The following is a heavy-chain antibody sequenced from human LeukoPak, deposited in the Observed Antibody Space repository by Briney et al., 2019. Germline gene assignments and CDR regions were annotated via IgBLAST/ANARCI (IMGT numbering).Heavy chain of an antibody. V-gene: IGHV3-9*01. D-gene: IGHD6-19*01. CDR3: AKEKIAVPGTFDY. CDR2: ISWNSGSI. Sequence: PGGSLRLSCAASGFTFDDYAMHWVRQAPGKGLEWVSGISWNSGSIGYADSVKGRFTISRDNAKNSLYLQMNSLRAEDTALYYCAKEKIAVPGTFDYWGQGTLVTVSS. CDR1: GFTFDDYA. J-gene: IGHJ4*02.